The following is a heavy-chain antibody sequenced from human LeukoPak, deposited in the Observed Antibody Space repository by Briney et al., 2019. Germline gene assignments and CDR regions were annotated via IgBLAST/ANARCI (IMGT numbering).Heavy chain of an antibody. CDR1: GFTFSGYV. Sequence: PGGSLRLSCGASGFTFSGYVMGWVRQAPGKGPEWVANIKQDGSEEQYVDSVKGRFTISRDNAKNSLYLQMSSLRVDDTAVYFCARDHRGYFDYWGQGTLVTVSS. D-gene: IGHD3-10*01. CDR2: IKQDGSEE. J-gene: IGHJ4*02. CDR3: ARDHRGYFDY. V-gene: IGHV3-7*05.